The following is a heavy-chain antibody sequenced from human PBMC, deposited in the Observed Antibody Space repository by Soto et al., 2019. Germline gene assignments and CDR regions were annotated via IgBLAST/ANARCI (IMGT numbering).Heavy chain of an antibody. CDR3: AKDDGQYYHYYGMDV. CDR1: GYIFTTYW. J-gene: IGHJ6*02. D-gene: IGHD3-16*01. Sequence: GESLKISCKGSGYIFTTYWIAWVRQMPGKGLEWMGIIYPEDSDTRYSPSFRGQVTISADRSISTAYLQWSRLKASDTAIYYCAKDDGQYYHYYGMDVWGQGTTVTGSS. V-gene: IGHV5-51*01. CDR2: IYPEDSDT.